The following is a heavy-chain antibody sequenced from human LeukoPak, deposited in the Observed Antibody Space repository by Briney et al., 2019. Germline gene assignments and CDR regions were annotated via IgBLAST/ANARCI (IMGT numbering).Heavy chain of an antibody. CDR2: ISAYNGNT. CDR3: ARIYCSGGSCSTGVDY. CDR1: GYTFTSYG. Sequence: ASVKVSCKASGYTFTSYGISWVRQAPGQGLEWMGWISAYNGNTNYAQKLQGRVTMTTDTSTSTAYMELRSLRSDDTAVYYCARIYCSGGSCSTGVDYWGQGTLVTVSS. J-gene: IGHJ4*02. D-gene: IGHD2-15*01. V-gene: IGHV1-18*01.